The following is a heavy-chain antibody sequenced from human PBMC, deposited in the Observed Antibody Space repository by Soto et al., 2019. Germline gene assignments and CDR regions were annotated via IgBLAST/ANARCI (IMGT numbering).Heavy chain of an antibody. J-gene: IGHJ3*02. CDR1: GGSISSYY. D-gene: IGHD1-20*01. CDR3: ARHVVSKYNWNSDDAFDI. Sequence: SETLSLTCTVSGGSISSYYWSWIRQPPGKGLEWIGYIYYSGSTNYNPSLKSRVTISVDTSKNQFSLKLSSVTAADTAVYYCARHVVSKYNWNSDDAFDIWGQGTMVTVSS. V-gene: IGHV4-59*08. CDR2: IYYSGST.